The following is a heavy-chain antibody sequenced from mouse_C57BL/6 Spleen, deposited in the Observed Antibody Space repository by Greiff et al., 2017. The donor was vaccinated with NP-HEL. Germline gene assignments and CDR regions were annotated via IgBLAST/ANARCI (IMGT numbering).Heavy chain of an antibody. CDR2: IDPENGDT. J-gene: IGHJ2*01. CDR3: TTRHGDY. V-gene: IGHV14-4*01. CDR1: GFNIKDDY. D-gene: IGHD3-2*01. Sequence: VQLQQSGAELVRPGASVKLSCTASGFNIKDDYMHWVKQRPEQGLEWIGWIDPENGDTEYASKFQGKATITADTSSNTAYLQLSSLTSEDTAVYYCTTRHGDYWGQGTTLTVSS.